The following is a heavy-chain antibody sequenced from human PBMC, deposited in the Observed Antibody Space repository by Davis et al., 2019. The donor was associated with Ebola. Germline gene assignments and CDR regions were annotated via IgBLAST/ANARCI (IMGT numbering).Heavy chain of an antibody. D-gene: IGHD1-26*01. V-gene: IGHV1-46*01. J-gene: IGHJ4*02. CDR1: GYTFTNYF. Sequence: ASVKVSCKASGYTFTNYFMHWVRQAPGLGPEWMGIINPSDGSTSYAQKFQGRVTMTRDTSTSTVSMELISLTSEDTAVYYCARDLRGSWTVDYWGQGTLVTVSS. CDR3: ARDLRGSWTVDY. CDR2: INPSDGST.